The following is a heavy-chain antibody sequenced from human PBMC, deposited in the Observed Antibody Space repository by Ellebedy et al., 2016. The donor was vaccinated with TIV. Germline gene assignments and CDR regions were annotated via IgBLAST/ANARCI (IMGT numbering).Heavy chain of an antibody. V-gene: IGHV3-23*01. CDR3: AKDRTSGDGYWVFDN. CDR2: IVGSGS. Sequence: GESLKISCEASGFTFSPYAMAWVRQAPGKGLEWVSGIVGSGSQKYADSVKGRFTISRDNSKRTVDLQMNGLRAEDTAIYFCAKDRTSGDGYWVFDNWGQGTLVSVSS. CDR1: GFTFSPYA. J-gene: IGHJ4*02. D-gene: IGHD5-18*01.